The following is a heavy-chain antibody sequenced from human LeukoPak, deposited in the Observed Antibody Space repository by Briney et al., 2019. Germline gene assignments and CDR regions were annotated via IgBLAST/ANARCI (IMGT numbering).Heavy chain of an antibody. D-gene: IGHD6-13*01. CDR3: ARAYSSSWYGGGNYYYMDV. Sequence: ASVKVSCKASGYTFTSYYMHWVRQAPGQGLEWMGWINPNSGGTNYAQKFQGRVTMTRDTSISTAYMELSRLRSDDTAVYYCARAYSSSWYGGGNYYYMDVWGKGTTVTVSS. CDR2: INPNSGGT. CDR1: GYTFTSYY. J-gene: IGHJ6*03. V-gene: IGHV1-2*02.